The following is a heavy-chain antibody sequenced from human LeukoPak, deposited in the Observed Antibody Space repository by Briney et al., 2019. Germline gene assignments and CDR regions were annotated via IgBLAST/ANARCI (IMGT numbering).Heavy chain of an antibody. J-gene: IGHJ4*02. CDR1: GFTFSSYG. Sequence: PGGSLRLSCAASGFTFSSYGMHWVRQAPGKGLEWVAFIRYDGGNKYYADSVKGRFTISRDNSKNTLYLQMNSLRAEDTAVYYCAKVSYYDFWSGNNYFDYWGQGTLVTVSS. CDR2: IRYDGGNK. D-gene: IGHD3-3*01. V-gene: IGHV3-30*02. CDR3: AKVSYYDFWSGNNYFDY.